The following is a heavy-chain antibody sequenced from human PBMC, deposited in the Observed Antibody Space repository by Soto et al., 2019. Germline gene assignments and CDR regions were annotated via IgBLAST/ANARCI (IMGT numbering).Heavy chain of an antibody. Sequence: ASVKVSCKASGYTFTSYAMHWVRQAPGQRLEWMGWISAYNGNTNYAQKLQGRVTMTTDTSTSTAYMELRSLRSDDTAVYYCARDHRVTMIVENNWFDPWGQGTLVTVSS. CDR1: GYTFTSYA. CDR3: ARDHRVTMIVENNWFDP. J-gene: IGHJ5*02. D-gene: IGHD3-22*01. V-gene: IGHV1-18*01. CDR2: ISAYNGNT.